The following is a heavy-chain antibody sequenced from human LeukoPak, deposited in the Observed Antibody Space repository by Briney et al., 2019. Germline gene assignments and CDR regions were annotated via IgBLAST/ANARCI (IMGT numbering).Heavy chain of an antibody. Sequence: ASVKASCKASGYTFTGYYMHWVRQAPGQGLEWMGWINPNSGGTNYAQKFQGRVTMTRDTSISTAYMELSRLRSDDTAVYYCARDNYYDSSGGALDAFDIWGQGTMVTVSS. D-gene: IGHD3-22*01. CDR3: ARDNYYDSSGGALDAFDI. CDR1: GYTFTGYY. J-gene: IGHJ3*02. V-gene: IGHV1-2*02. CDR2: INPNSGGT.